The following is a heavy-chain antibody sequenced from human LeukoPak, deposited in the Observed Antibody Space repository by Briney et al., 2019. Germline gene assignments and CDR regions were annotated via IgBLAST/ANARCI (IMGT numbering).Heavy chain of an antibody. CDR3: ARTAKYYYGSETYYFFDY. V-gene: IGHV4-59*01. D-gene: IGHD3-10*01. CDR1: GGSISRYY. CDR2: ISYTGST. J-gene: IGHJ4*02. Sequence: SETLSLTCTVSGGSISRYYWSWIRQPPGKGLEWIGYISYTGSTTYNSSLKSRVTISLDTSQNQFSLKLTSVTPADTAVYYCARTAKYYYGSETYYFFDYWGQGTLVTVSS.